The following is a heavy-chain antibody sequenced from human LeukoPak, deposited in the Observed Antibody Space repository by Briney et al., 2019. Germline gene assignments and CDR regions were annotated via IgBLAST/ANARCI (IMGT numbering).Heavy chain of an antibody. CDR2: XXXXDGXX. CDR1: GGTFSSYA. V-gene: IGHV1-69*10. D-gene: IGHD3-10*01. Sequence: SVKVSCKASGGTFSSYAISWVRQAPGKGLEWMGXXXXXDGXXIXXQKFQGRVTMTEDTSTDTAYMELSSLRSEDTAVYYCXXGPPRITMXXXXXXWFDPWGQGTLVXVSS. J-gene: IGHJ5*02. CDR3: XXGPPRITMXXXXXXWFDP.